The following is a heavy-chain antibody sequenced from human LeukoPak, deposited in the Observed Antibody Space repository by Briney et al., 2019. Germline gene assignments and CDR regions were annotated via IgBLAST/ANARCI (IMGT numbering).Heavy chain of an antibody. CDR2: ISSSGSTI. V-gene: IGHV3-11*01. Sequence: GGSLRLSCAASGFTFSDYYMSWIRQAPGKGLEWVSYISSSGSTIYYADSVKGRFTISRDNAKNSLYLQMNSLRAEDTAVYYCARDQMGFGELSPMFDYWGQGTLVTVSS. CDR3: ARDQMGFGELSPMFDY. CDR1: GFTFSDYY. D-gene: IGHD3-10*01. J-gene: IGHJ4*02.